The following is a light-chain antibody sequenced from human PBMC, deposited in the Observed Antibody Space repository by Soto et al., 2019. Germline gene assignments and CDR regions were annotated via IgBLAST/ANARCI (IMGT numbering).Light chain of an antibody. CDR1: QSVTTN. V-gene: IGKV3-15*01. CDR3: QQYDRWPVT. CDR2: GAS. Sequence: EVVMTHSPATLSVSPVEIFTFSCRASQSVTTNLAWYQHKPGQSPRLLISGASTGASGIPPRFSGSGSGTEFTLTIDRLQSADFAVYYCQQYDRWPVTFGGGTKVDIK. J-gene: IGKJ4*01.